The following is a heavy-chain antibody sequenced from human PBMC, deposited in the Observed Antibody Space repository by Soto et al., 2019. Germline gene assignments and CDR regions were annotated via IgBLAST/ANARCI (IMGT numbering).Heavy chain of an antibody. CDR3: AREHGSGSYYTSDAFDI. CDR1: GYTFTSYG. J-gene: IGHJ3*02. Sequence: QVPLVQSGAEVKKPGASVKVSCKASGYTFTSYGISWVRQAPGQGLEWMGWISAYNGNTNYAQKLQGRVTMTTDTSTSTAYMELRSLRSDDTAVYYCAREHGSGSYYTSDAFDIWGQGTMVTVSS. V-gene: IGHV1-18*01. CDR2: ISAYNGNT. D-gene: IGHD3-10*01.